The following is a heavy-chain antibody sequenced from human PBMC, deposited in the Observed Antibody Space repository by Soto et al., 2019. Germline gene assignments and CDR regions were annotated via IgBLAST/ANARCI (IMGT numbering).Heavy chain of an antibody. CDR2: IYWDDDK. V-gene: IGHV2-5*02. Sequence: QITLNESGPTVVRPTETLTLTCRFSGFSLTTSGVGVGWIRQSPGKAPEWLALIYWDDDKRHSASLKSRLTITQDTSKNQVLLTVSDLDPKDTATYYCAHRVLRTVFGLVTTTAIYFDFWGQGTPVAVSS. CDR1: GFSLTTSGVG. D-gene: IGHD3-3*01. J-gene: IGHJ4*02. CDR3: AHRVLRTVFGLVTTTAIYFDF.